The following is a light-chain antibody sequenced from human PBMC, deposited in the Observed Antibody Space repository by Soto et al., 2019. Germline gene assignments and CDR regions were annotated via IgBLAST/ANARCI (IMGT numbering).Light chain of an antibody. Sequence: QSALTQPPSASGSPGQSVTISCTGTRSDVGSYNYVSWYQQHPGEAPKLIIYDVTKRPSGVPDRFSGSKSGNTASLTVSGLQTEDEADYYCTSYAGINNFGVFGTGTKLTVL. J-gene: IGLJ1*01. V-gene: IGLV2-8*01. CDR1: RSDVGSYNY. CDR2: DVT. CDR3: TSYAGINNFGV.